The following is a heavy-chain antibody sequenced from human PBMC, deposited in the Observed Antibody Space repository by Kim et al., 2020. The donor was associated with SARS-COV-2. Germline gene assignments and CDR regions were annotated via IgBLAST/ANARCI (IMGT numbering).Heavy chain of an antibody. Sequence: SETLSLTCTVSGGSISSGGYYWSWIRQHPGKGLEWIGYIYYSGSTYYNPSLKSRVTIPVDTSKNQFSLKLSSVTAADTAVYYCAGWGYYDSSGDWYYFDYWGQGTLVTVSS. D-gene: IGHD3-22*01. CDR2: IYYSGST. CDR3: AGWGYYDSSGDWYYFDY. J-gene: IGHJ4*02. V-gene: IGHV4-31*03. CDR1: GGSISSGGYY.